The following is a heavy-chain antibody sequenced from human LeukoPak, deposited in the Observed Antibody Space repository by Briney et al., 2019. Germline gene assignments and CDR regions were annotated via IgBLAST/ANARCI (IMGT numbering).Heavy chain of an antibody. CDR1: GFVFSSYA. Sequence: GGSLRLSCAASGFVFSSYAMNWVRQAPGKGLEWVANINLDGSKKYYVDSVKGRFTISRDNAQNSLYLQMNSLRVEDTAVYYCARDETGGYFENWGQGTLVTVSS. J-gene: IGHJ4*02. D-gene: IGHD3-10*01. CDR3: ARDETGGYFEN. V-gene: IGHV3-7*01. CDR2: INLDGSKK.